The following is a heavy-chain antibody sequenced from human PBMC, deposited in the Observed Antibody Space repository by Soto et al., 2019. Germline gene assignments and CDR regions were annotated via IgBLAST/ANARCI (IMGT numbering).Heavy chain of an antibody. CDR1: GGSISSGGYY. CDR3: ATLTRVRGALCYYYGMDV. V-gene: IGHV4-31*03. D-gene: IGHD3-10*01. J-gene: IGHJ6*04. Sequence: SETLSLTCTVSGGSISSGGYYWSWIRQHPGKGLEWIGYIYYSGSTYYNPSLKSRVTISVDTSKNQFSLKLSSVTAADTAVYYCATLTRVRGALCYYYGMDVWGKGSTVTVSS. CDR2: IYYSGST.